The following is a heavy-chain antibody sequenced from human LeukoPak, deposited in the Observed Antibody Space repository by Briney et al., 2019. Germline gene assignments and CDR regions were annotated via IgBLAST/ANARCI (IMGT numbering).Heavy chain of an antibody. D-gene: IGHD2-21*01. J-gene: IGHJ4*02. V-gene: IGHV3-7*04. CDR2: INRDGTEK. CDR3: VRGDWYFES. CDR1: GFNFSDSR. Sequence: GGSLRLSCATSGFNFSDSRMTWVRQAPGKGLQWVANINRDGTEKHFLDSIEGRFTISRDNRKKSLYLQMNSLRPQDTAVYFCVRGDWYFESWGRGTLVTVFS.